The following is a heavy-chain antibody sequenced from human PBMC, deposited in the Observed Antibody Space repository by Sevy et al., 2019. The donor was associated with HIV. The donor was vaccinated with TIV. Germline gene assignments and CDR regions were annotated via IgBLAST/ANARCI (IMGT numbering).Heavy chain of an antibody. CDR3: ARAAPSYYDGVDV. Sequence: SETLSLTCTVSGGSISGYYWSWIRQPPGKGLEWIGYIFYSRSTNYNPSLKTRATISVDTSKNQFSLKLTSVTAADTAVYYCARAAPSYYDGVDVWGQGTTVTVSS. CDR1: GGSISGYY. CDR2: IFYSRST. J-gene: IGHJ6*02. V-gene: IGHV4-59*01.